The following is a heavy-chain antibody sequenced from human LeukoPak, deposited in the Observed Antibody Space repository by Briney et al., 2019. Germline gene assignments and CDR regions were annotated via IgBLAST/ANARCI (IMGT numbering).Heavy chain of an antibody. D-gene: IGHD5-12*01. J-gene: IGHJ4*02. Sequence: ASVKVSCKVSRYTLTELSMHWVRQAPGKGLEWMGGFDPEDGETIYAQKFQGRVTMTEDTSTDTAYMELSSLRSEDTAVYYCATPPGGYGPYFDYWGQGTLVTVSS. CDR1: RYTLTELS. V-gene: IGHV1-24*01. CDR2: FDPEDGET. CDR3: ATPPGGYGPYFDY.